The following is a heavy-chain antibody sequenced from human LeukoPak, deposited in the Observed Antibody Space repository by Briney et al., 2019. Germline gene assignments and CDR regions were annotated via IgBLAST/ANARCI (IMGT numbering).Heavy chain of an antibody. CDR3: ARDGEMATITSWFDP. J-gene: IGHJ5*02. CDR1: GFTFSDYY. Sequence: NPGGSLRLSCAASGFTFSDYYMSWIRQAPGKGLEWVSYISSTGNTIYYADSVKGRFTISRDNAKNSLYLQMNSLRAEDTAVYFCARDGEMATITSWFDPWGQGTLVTVSS. D-gene: IGHD5-24*01. V-gene: IGHV3-11*01. CDR2: ISSTGNTI.